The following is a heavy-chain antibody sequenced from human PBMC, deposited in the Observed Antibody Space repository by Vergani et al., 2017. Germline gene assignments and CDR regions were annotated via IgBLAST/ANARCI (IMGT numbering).Heavy chain of an antibody. Sequence: QVQLQESGPGLVKPSGTLSLTCTVSGGSISSSNWWSWVRQPPGKGLEWIGEIYHSGSTNYNPSLKSRVTISVDTSKNQFSLKLSSVTAADTAVYYCARGGPYYDILTGYSAGGGFDPWGQGTLVTVSS. V-gene: IGHV4-4*02. CDR1: GGSISSSNW. CDR2: IYHSGST. J-gene: IGHJ5*02. CDR3: ARGGPYYDILTGYSAGGGFDP. D-gene: IGHD3-9*01.